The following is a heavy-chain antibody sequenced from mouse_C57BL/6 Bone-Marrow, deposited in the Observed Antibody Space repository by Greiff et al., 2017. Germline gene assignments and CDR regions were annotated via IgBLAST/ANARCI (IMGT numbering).Heavy chain of an antibody. CDR1: GYTFTSYG. V-gene: IGHV1-81*01. Sequence: VKLMESGAELARPGASVKLSCKASGYTFTSYGISWVKQRTGQGLEWIGEIYPRSGNTYYNEKFKGKATLTADKYSSTAYMKLRTLTSEDSAVYCCASLLRRAMDCWGQGTSVTVSS. CDR3: ASLLRRAMDC. J-gene: IGHJ4*01. CDR2: IYPRSGNT. D-gene: IGHD1-1*01.